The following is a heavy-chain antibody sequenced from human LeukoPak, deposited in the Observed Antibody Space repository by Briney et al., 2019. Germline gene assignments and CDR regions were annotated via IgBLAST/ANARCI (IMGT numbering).Heavy chain of an antibody. CDR1: GYTFTDYY. CDR3: ARERNYGDYGNAFDV. CDR2: INPKRGVT. Sequence: ASVKVSCKASGYTFTDYYIHWMRQAPGQGLEWMGWINPKRGVTTYTQKFQGRVTMTRDTSITTAYMELTRLRSDDTTIYYCARERNYGDYGNAFDVWGQGTKVTVSS. V-gene: IGHV1-2*02. D-gene: IGHD4-17*01. J-gene: IGHJ3*01.